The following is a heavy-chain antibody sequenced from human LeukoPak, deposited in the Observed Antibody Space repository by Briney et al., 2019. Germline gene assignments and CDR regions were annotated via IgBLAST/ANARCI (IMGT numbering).Heavy chain of an antibody. J-gene: IGHJ4*02. D-gene: IGHD1-7*01. CDR1: GYTFTSYY. V-gene: IGHV1-46*01. CDR3: ARVAGTTFKFDY. CDR2: INPSGGST. Sequence: GASVKVSCKASGYTFTSYYMHWVRQAPGQGLEWMGIINPSGGSTSYAQKFQGRVTMTRDTSTSTVYMELSSLRSEDAAVYYCARVAGTTFKFDYWGQGTLVTVSS.